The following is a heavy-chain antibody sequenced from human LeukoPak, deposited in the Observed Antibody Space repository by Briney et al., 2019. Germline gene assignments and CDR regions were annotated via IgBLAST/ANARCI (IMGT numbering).Heavy chain of an antibody. CDR2: INHSGST. V-gene: IGHV4-34*01. CDR3: ARGCLRITIFGVANPSNYFDY. CDR1: GGSFGGYY. D-gene: IGHD3-3*01. Sequence: SETLCLTCAVYGGSFGGYYWSWIRQPPGKGLEWIGEINHSGSTNYNPSLKSRVTISVDTSKNQFSLKLSSVTAADTAVYYCARGCLRITIFGVANPSNYFDYWGQGTLVTVSS. J-gene: IGHJ4*02.